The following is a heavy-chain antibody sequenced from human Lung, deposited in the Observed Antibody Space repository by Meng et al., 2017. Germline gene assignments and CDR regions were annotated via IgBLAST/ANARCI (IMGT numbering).Heavy chain of an antibody. J-gene: IGHJ4*02. Sequence: QWQLQQWGADLLKPSGTLSLTCVVSGGSFRDYYWSWIRQPPGKGLEWIGEINHSGSTNYNPSLESRATISVDTSQNNLSLKLSSVTAADSAVYYCARGPTTMAHDFDYWGQGTLVTVSS. V-gene: IGHV4-34*01. D-gene: IGHD4-11*01. CDR1: GGSFRDYY. CDR2: INHSGST. CDR3: ARGPTTMAHDFDY.